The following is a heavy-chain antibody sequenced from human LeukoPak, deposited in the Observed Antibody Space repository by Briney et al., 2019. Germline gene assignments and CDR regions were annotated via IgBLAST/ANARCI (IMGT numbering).Heavy chain of an antibody. D-gene: IGHD2-2*01. CDR2: ISAYNGNT. CDR1: GYIFTSYG. J-gene: IGHJ5*02. V-gene: IGHV1-18*01. CDR3: ARVVVPAATNWFDP. Sequence: GASVKVSCKASGYIFTSYGISWVRQAPGQGLEWMGWISAYNGNTNYAQKLQGRVTMTTDTSTSTAYMELRSLRSDDTAVYYCARVVVPAATNWFDPWGQGTLVTVSS.